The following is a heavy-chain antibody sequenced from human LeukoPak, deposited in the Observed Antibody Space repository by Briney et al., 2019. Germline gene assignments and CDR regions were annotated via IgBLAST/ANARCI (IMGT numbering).Heavy chain of an antibody. CDR2: IYSGGFT. Sequence: GGSLRLSCAASGFTVSSNFMSWVRQAPGKGLEWVSVIYSGGFTYYADSVRTRFTISRDNSKNTLYLQMNSLRAEDTAVYYCASPWPRDYWGQGTLVTVSS. J-gene: IGHJ4*02. CDR1: GFTVSSNF. V-gene: IGHV3-66*01. CDR3: ASPWPRDY.